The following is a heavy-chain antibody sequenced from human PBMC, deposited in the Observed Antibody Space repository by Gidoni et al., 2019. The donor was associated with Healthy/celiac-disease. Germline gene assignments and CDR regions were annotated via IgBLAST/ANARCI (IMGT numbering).Heavy chain of an antibody. J-gene: IGHJ4*02. CDR2: INPNSGGT. CDR3: ARDRVSTSGSYSFNFDY. V-gene: IGHV1-2*04. CDR1: GYTFTGYY. D-gene: IGHD1-26*01. Sequence: QVQLVQSGAEVKKPGASVTVSCKASGYTFTGYYMHWVRQAPGQGLEWMGWINPNSGGTNYAQKFQGWVTMTRDTSISTAYMELSRLRSDDTAVYYCARDRVSTSGSYSFNFDYWGQGTLVTVSS.